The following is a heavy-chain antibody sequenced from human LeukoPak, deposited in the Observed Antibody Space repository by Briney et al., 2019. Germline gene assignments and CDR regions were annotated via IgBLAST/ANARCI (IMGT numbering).Heavy chain of an antibody. CDR1: GYSFTSYW. D-gene: IGHD6-13*01. Sequence: GESLKISCKGSGYSFTSYWIGWVRQMPGKGLEWMGIIYPGDSDTRYSPSFQGQVTISADKSISTAYLQWSSLKASEPSMYYCARLAYSSSWNDAFDICGQGTMVTVSS. CDR2: IYPGDSDT. CDR3: ARLAYSSSWNDAFDI. J-gene: IGHJ3*02. V-gene: IGHV5-51*01.